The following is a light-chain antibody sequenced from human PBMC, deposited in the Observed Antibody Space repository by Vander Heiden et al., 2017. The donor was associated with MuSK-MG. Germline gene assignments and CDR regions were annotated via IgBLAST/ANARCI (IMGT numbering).Light chain of an antibody. CDR3: QSYDSSLSGWV. CDR1: SSNIGAGYD. CDR2: GNS. V-gene: IGLV1-40*01. J-gene: IGLJ3*02. Sequence: QSVLTHPPSVSRAPGQRVTISCTGSSSNIGAGYDVHWYQQLPGTAPKLLIYGNSNRPSGVPDRFSGSKSGTSASLAITGLQAEDEADYYCQSYDSSLSGWVFGGGTKLTVL.